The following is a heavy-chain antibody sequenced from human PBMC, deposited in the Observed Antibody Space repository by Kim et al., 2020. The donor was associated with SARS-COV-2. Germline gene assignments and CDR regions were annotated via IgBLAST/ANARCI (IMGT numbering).Heavy chain of an antibody. Sequence: SETLSLTCAVYGGSFSGYYWSWIRQPPGKGLEWIGEINHSGSTNYNPSLKSRVTISIDTSKNQFSLKLSSVTAADTAVYYCARGPTAPRSRDGYNYGGFYFDYWGQGTLVTVSS. CDR3: ARGPTAPRSRDGYNYGGFYFDY. J-gene: IGHJ4*02. CDR2: INHSGST. V-gene: IGHV4-34*01. CDR1: GGSFSGYY. D-gene: IGHD5-12*01.